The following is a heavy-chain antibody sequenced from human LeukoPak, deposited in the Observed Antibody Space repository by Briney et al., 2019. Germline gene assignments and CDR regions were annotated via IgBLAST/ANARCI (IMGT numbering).Heavy chain of an antibody. Sequence: SETLPLTCTVSGGSISSYYWSWIRQPAGKGLEWIGRIYTSGSTNYNPSLKSRVTMSVDTSKNQFSLKLSSVTAADTAVYYCASDDYYYGMDVWGQGTTVTVSS. CDR3: ASDDYYYGMDV. J-gene: IGHJ6*02. CDR2: IYTSGST. CDR1: GGSISSYY. V-gene: IGHV4-4*07.